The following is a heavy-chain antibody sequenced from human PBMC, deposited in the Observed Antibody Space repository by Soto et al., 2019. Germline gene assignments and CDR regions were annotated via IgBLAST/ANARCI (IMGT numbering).Heavy chain of an antibody. CDR2: MNPNTGGA. J-gene: IGHJ4*02. V-gene: IGHV1-2*02. CDR3: TSDRYPRFYHGSGSYPYY. CDR1: GYTFADFY. Sequence: GASVKVSCKTSGYTFADFYIHWVRQAPGQGFEWMGWMNPNTGGAVYAQKFLGRVAMTRDTSISTAYMELSRLSSNDTAVYFCTSDRYPRFYHGSGSYPYYWGQGTPVTVSS. D-gene: IGHD3-10*01.